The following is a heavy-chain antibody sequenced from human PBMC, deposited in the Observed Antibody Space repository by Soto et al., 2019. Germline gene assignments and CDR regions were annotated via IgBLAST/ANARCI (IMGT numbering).Heavy chain of an antibody. CDR3: ARGGKGGATDY. V-gene: IGHV1-46*03. CDR1: GSTFTSYY. J-gene: IGHJ4*02. CDR2: INPSGDTT. Sequence: QVQLVQSGAEVKKPGASVKVSCKASGSTFTSYYFHWVRQAPGQGLEWMGVINPSGDTTNYAQKFQCRVITTRDTSTNTVYMELSSLRSEETAVDYCARGGKGGATDYWGQGTLVTVSS. D-gene: IGHD1-26*01.